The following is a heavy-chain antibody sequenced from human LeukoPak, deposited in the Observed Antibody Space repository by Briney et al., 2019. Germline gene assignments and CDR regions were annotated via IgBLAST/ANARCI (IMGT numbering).Heavy chain of an antibody. J-gene: IGHJ4*02. D-gene: IGHD4-17*01. CDR3: TRDGDYGDYGYYFDF. Sequence: GGSLRLSCAASGFSFSSYSMNWVRQAPGKGLEWVSFISRSSDYIYYADSMKGRFTISRDNDKNSLYLQMNSLRAEDTAVYYCTRDGDYGDYGYYFDFWGQGTLVAVSS. CDR2: ISRSSDYI. CDR1: GFSFSSYS. V-gene: IGHV3-21*01.